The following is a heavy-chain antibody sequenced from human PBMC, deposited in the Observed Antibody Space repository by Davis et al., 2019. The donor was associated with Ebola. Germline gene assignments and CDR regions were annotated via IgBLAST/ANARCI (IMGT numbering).Heavy chain of an antibody. CDR2: IWYDGSNK. CDR3: AKDGLSRGRLRTYYFDY. J-gene: IGHJ4*02. D-gene: IGHD5-12*01. Sequence: PGGSLRLSCAASGFTFSRYAMSWVRQAPGKGVEWVAVIWYDGSNKYYADSVKGRFTISRDNSKTTRYLQMNSLRAEDTAVYYCAKDGLSRGRLRTYYFDYWGQGTLVTVSS. V-gene: IGHV3-33*06. CDR1: GFTFSRYA.